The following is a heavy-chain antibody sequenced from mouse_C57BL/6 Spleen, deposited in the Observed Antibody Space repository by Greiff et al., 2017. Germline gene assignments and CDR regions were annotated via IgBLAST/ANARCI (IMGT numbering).Heavy chain of an antibody. V-gene: IGHV1-74*01. CDR2: IHPSDSDT. CDR1: GYTFTSYW. D-gene: IGHD1-1*01. Sequence: VQLQQSGAELVKPGASVKVSCKASGYTFTSYWMHWVKQRPGQGLEWIGRIHPSDSDTTYNQQFKGKATLTVDKSSSTAYMQLSSLTSEYSAVYCCALSYYYGNAMDYWGQGTSVTVSS. CDR3: ALSYYYGNAMDY. J-gene: IGHJ4*01.